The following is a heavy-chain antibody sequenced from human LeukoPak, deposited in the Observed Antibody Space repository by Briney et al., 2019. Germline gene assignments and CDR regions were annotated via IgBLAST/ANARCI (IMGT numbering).Heavy chain of an antibody. CDR1: GESFSGYY. CDR3: ARYRGVVGIDY. D-gene: IGHD2-15*01. Sequence: SETLSLTCAVYGESFSGYYWNWIRQPPGRGLEWIGEINHSGNTKYNPSLKSRVTISADTSKNQFSLKLSSVTAADTAVYYCARYRGVVGIDYWGQGTLVTVSS. J-gene: IGHJ4*02. CDR2: INHSGNT. V-gene: IGHV4-34*01.